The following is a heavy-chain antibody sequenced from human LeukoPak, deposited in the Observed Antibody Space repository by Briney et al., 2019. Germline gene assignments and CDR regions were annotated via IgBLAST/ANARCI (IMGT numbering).Heavy chain of an antibody. D-gene: IGHD3-10*01. J-gene: IGHJ5*02. V-gene: IGHV1-24*01. CDR1: GYTLTELS. CDR3: ATGPSKSYYNPKHNWFDP. Sequence: GASVKVSCKVSGYTLTELSMHWVRQAPGKGLEWMGGFDPEDGETIYAQKFQGRVTMTEDTSTDTAYMELSSLRSEDTALYYCATGPSKSYYNPKHNWFDPWGQGTLVTVSS. CDR2: FDPEDGET.